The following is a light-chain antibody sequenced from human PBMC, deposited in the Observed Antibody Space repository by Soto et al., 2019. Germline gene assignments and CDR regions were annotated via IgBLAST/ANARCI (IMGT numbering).Light chain of an antibody. CDR1: QGISSY. CDR2: DAS. CDR3: QQYNSYPWT. Sequence: DIQLTQSPSFLSASVGDRVTITCRASQGISSYLAWYQQEPGKPPKLLIYDASSLEGGVPSSFSGSGSGTEFTLTISSLQPEDFATYYCQQYNSYPWTFGQGTKVDIK. J-gene: IGKJ1*01. V-gene: IGKV1-9*01.